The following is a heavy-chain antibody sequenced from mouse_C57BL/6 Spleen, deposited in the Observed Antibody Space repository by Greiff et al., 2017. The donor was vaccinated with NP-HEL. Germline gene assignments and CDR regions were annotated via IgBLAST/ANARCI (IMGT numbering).Heavy chain of an antibody. CDR3: ARSPITTGVAKDY. J-gene: IGHJ3*01. Sequence: QVQLQQSGAELAKPGASVKLSCKASGYTFTSYWMHWVKQRPGQGLEWIGYINPSSGYTKYNQKFKDKATLTADKSSSTAYMQLSSLTYEDSAVYYCARSPITTGVAKDYWGQGTLVTVSA. D-gene: IGHD1-1*01. CDR1: GYTFTSYW. CDR2: INPSSGYT. V-gene: IGHV1-7*01.